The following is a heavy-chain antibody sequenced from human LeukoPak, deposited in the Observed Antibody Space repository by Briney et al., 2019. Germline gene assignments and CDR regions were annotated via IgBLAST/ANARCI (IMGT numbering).Heavy chain of an antibody. D-gene: IGHD1-26*01. V-gene: IGHV3-23*01. Sequence: GGSLRLSCAASGFTFSNYAMSWVRQAPGKGLEWVSSISGSGDNTYYADPVKGRFTISRDNFKNTLYVQMNSLKAEDTAVYYCTKDLALYTGPYSGSFYSPIDCWGQGTLVTVSS. CDR1: GFTFSNYA. J-gene: IGHJ4*02. CDR3: TKDLALYTGPYSGSFYSPIDC. CDR2: ISGSGDNT.